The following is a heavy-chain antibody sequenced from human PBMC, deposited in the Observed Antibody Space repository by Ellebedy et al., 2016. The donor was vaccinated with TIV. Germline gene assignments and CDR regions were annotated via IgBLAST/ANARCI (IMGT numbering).Heavy chain of an antibody. D-gene: IGHD4-17*01. CDR1: GFSFRSYW. V-gene: IGHV3-7*01. Sequence: GGSLRLSCVGSGFSFRSYWISWVRQAPGKGLEWVANMRQDGGDKYYVDSVKGRFTISRDNARNSLYLQMNSLRADDTAVYYCATDGSYGDYRFPTHAFVMWGQGTMVAVSS. CDR2: MRQDGGDK. J-gene: IGHJ3*02. CDR3: ATDGSYGDYRFPTHAFVM.